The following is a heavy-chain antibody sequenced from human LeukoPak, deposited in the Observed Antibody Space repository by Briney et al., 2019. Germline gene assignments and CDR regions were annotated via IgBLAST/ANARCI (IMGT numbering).Heavy chain of an antibody. J-gene: IGHJ5*02. CDR3: ARDQGWYYGSGSYYHNWFDP. CDR1: GGTFSSYA. Sequence: SVKVSSKASGGTFSSYAISWVRQAPGQGLEWMGRIIPILGIANYAQKFQGRVTITADKSTSTAYMELSSLRSEDTAVYYCARDQGWYYGSGSYYHNWFDPWGQGTLVTVSS. D-gene: IGHD3-10*01. CDR2: IIPILGIA. V-gene: IGHV1-69*04.